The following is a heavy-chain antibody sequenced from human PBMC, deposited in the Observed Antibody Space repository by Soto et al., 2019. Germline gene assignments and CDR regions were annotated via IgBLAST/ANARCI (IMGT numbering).Heavy chain of an antibody. CDR3: ARSLSKSSGYYFDY. J-gene: IGHJ4*02. D-gene: IGHD6-25*01. Sequence: TGGSLRLSCSASGFVFSIFEMNWVRQAPGKGLEWISYISTADIDIYADSVRGRFTVSRDTAKNSLYLQMNSLRAEDTGLYFCARSLSKSSGYYFDYWGQGTPVTVSS. CDR2: ISTADID. V-gene: IGHV3-48*03. CDR1: GFVFSIFE.